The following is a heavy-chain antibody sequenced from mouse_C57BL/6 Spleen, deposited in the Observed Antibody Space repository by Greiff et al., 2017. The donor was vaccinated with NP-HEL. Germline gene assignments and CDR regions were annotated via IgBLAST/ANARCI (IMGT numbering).Heavy chain of an antibody. CDR1: GFTFSDYG. J-gene: IGHJ4*01. Sequence: DVKLVESGGGLVKPGGSLKLSCAASGFTFSDYGMHWVRQAPEKGLEWVAYISSGSSTIYYADTVKGRFTISRDNAKNTLFLQMTSLRSEDTAMYYCARPPLYYDYDEGSYAMDYWGQGTSVTVSS. D-gene: IGHD2-4*01. CDR3: ARPPLYYDYDEGSYAMDY. CDR2: ISSGSSTI. V-gene: IGHV5-17*01.